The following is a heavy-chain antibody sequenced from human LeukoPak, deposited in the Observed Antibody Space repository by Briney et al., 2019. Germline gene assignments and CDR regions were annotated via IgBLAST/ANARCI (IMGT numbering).Heavy chain of an antibody. CDR2: THHSGTT. J-gene: IGHJ3*02. CDR3: ARHSADRAFDI. Sequence: ASETLSLTCTVSGVSIGGYYWSWLRQPPGKGLEWLGYTHHSGTTNYNPSVGSRLTTSVDTSRKQVSLKLSSVTAADTAVYYCARHSADRAFDIWGQGTMVIVSS. V-gene: IGHV4-59*08. D-gene: IGHD6-25*01. CDR1: GVSIGGYY.